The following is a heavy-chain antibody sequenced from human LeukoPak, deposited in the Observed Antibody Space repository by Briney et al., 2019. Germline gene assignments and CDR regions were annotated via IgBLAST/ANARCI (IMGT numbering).Heavy chain of an antibody. Sequence: GGSLRLSCAASGFTFSSYAMNWVRQAPGKGLEWVSVLSGSGGTTYYADSVKGRFTISRDNSKNTLYLQMSSLRAEDTALYFCAREGQILRYFDYWGQGTLVTVSS. D-gene: IGHD2/OR15-2a*01. CDR2: LSGSGGTT. J-gene: IGHJ4*02. CDR1: GFTFSSYA. V-gene: IGHV3-23*01. CDR3: AREGQILRYFDY.